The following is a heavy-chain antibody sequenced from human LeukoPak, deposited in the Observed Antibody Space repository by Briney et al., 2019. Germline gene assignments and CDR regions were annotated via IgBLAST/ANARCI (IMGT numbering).Heavy chain of an antibody. Sequence: GGSLRLSCVASGFTFRSYTMSCVRHAPGKGLEWVSAINRKSNSTSYADSVKGRFTISRDNAKNSLFLQINSLRAEDTAVYYCAPSCGSDCPGAYWGQGTLVTVSS. D-gene: IGHD2-21*02. J-gene: IGHJ4*02. CDR1: GFTFRSYT. CDR3: APSCGSDCPGAY. V-gene: IGHV3-21*04. CDR2: INRKSNST.